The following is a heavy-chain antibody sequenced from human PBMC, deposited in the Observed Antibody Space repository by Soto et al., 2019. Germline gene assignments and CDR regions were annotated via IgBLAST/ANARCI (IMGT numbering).Heavy chain of an antibody. Sequence: EVQLVESGGGLVQPGGSLRLSCEASGFTFSNYAIHWFRQAPGKGLEYASAIGTNRVITYYPNSVRGRFTISRAISNNTVYLEMGSLRPEDMAVYYCARGEINGSMPAPINDYCGQGTLVAVSS. D-gene: IGHD2-2*01. CDR1: GFTFSNYA. CDR3: ARGEINGSMPAPINDY. CDR2: IGTNRVIT. J-gene: IGHJ4*02. V-gene: IGHV3-64*01.